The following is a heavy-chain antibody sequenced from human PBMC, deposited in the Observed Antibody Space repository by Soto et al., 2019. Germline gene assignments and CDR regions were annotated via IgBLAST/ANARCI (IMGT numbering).Heavy chain of an antibody. J-gene: IGHJ4*02. CDR3: ARALELLYYDY. CDR2: IYYSGST. Sequence: TVSGGSISSGDYYWSWIRQPPGKGLEWIGYIYYSGSTYYNPSLKSRVTISVDTSKNQFSLKLSSVTAADTAVYYCARALELLYYDYWGQGTLVTVSS. CDR1: GGSISSGDYY. D-gene: IGHD1-7*01. V-gene: IGHV4-30-4*01.